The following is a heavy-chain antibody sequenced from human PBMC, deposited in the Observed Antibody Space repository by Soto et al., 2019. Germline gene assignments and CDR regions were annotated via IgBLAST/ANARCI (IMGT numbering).Heavy chain of an antibody. CDR3: ARDPEYSSSPADYYFDY. CDR1: GYTFTSYG. CDR2: ISAYNGNT. V-gene: IGHV1-18*01. D-gene: IGHD6-6*01. J-gene: IGHJ4*02. Sequence: ASVKVSCKASGYTFTSYGISWVRQAPGQGLEWMGWISAYNGNTNYAQKLQGRVTMTTDTSTSTAYMELRSLRSDDTAVYYCARDPEYSSSPADYYFDYWGQGTLVTVSS.